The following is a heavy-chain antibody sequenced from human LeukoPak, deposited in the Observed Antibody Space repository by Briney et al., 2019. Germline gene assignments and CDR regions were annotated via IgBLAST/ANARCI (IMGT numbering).Heavy chain of an antibody. CDR2: ISYDGSNK. CDR1: GFTFSNYG. V-gene: IGHV3-30*18. CDR3: AKRWFLGVDY. Sequence: GGSLRLSCAASGFTFSNYGMHWVRQAPGKGLGWVAVISYDGSNKYYADSVKGRFTISRDNSKNTLYLQMNSLRAEGTAVYYCAKRWFLGVDYWGQGTLVTVSS. D-gene: IGHD3-3*01. J-gene: IGHJ4*02.